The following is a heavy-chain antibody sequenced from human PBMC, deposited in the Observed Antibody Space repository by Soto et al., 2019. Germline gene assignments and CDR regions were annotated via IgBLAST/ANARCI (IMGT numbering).Heavy chain of an antibody. CDR1: GFTFSSYD. D-gene: IGHD1-26*01. CDR3: ARDSGEYYVVSYYVSLSVAFDI. Sequence: EVQLVESGGGLVQPGGSLRLSCAASGFTFSSYDMNWVRQAPGKGLEWVSYISSSGSTIYYADSVKGRFTISRDNAKNSLYLQMNSLRAEDTAVYYCARDSGEYYVVSYYVSLSVAFDIWGQGTMVTVSS. CDR2: ISSSGSTI. V-gene: IGHV3-48*03. J-gene: IGHJ3*02.